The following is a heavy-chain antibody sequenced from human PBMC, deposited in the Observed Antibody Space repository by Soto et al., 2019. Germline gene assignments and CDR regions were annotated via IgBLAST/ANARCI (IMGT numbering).Heavy chain of an antibody. V-gene: IGHV3-7*05. Sequence: GGSLRLSCAASGFTFSSYCMTWVRQAPGKGLEWVANIKQDGTEVFYVDSVRGRFTIFRDNAKNSLYLQINSLGAEDTAVYYCAKWDTMIVVVTSLMDVWGQGTTVTVSS. J-gene: IGHJ6*02. CDR1: GFTFSSYC. CDR2: IKQDGTEV. D-gene: IGHD3-22*01. CDR3: AKWDTMIVVVTSLMDV.